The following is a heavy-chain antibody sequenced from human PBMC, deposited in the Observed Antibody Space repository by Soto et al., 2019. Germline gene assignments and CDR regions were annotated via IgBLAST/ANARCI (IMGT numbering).Heavy chain of an antibody. CDR1: GFTFSDYY. D-gene: IGHD2-15*01. CDR2: ISSTSSYR. CDR3: ATEVSGGTRYNWFDP. V-gene: IGHV3-11*05. Sequence: QVQLVESGGGLVKPGGSLRLSCAASGFTFSDYYMSWIRQAPGKGLEWVAYISSTSSYRNYAGSVKGRFTISRDNRKNSLYLQMNSLRTEDTAAYYCATEVSGGTRYNWFDPWGQGTLVTVSS. J-gene: IGHJ5*02.